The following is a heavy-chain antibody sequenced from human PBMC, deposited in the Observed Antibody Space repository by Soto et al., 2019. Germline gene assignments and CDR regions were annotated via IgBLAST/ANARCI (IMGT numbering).Heavy chain of an antibody. D-gene: IGHD3-10*01. J-gene: IGHJ4*02. Sequence: EVQLVESGGALVQPGGSLILSCAVPGFNFSSFWMHWVRQAPGEGLVWVSRINTDGSSTSYADSVKGRFTISRDNAKNTLYLKMNSLRVEDTAMYYCAKRGVDTFGLSYWGQGTLVTVSS. CDR3: AKRGVDTFGLSY. CDR2: INTDGSST. CDR1: GFNFSSFW. V-gene: IGHV3-74*01.